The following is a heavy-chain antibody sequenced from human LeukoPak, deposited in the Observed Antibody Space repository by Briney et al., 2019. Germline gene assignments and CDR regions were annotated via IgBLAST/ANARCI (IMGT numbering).Heavy chain of an antibody. CDR1: GFTFSSYS. V-gene: IGHV3-48*04. D-gene: IGHD3-3*01. Sequence: GGSLRLSCAASGFTFSSYSMNWVRQAPGKGLEWVSYISSSSSTIYYADSVKGRFTISRDNAKNSLYLQMNSLRAEDTAVYYCARRVLRFLEWLPEDAFDIWGQGTMVTVSS. J-gene: IGHJ3*02. CDR3: ARRVLRFLEWLPEDAFDI. CDR2: ISSSSSTI.